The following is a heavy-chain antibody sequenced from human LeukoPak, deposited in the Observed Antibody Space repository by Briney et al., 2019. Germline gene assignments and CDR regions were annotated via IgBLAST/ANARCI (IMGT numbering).Heavy chain of an antibody. J-gene: IGHJ5*02. Sequence: GGSLRLSFEAPGFIFSNHGMNWVRQAPGKRLEWGAVIWDDGNNKRYANSVNGRFTISRDNSENTLYLQMNGLTAEDTAMYYCARDSYQDYYGRFDPWGQGTLVIVSS. CDR1: GFIFSNHG. CDR3: ARDSYQDYYGRFDP. D-gene: IGHD3-10*01. V-gene: IGHV3-33*01. CDR2: IWDDGNNK.